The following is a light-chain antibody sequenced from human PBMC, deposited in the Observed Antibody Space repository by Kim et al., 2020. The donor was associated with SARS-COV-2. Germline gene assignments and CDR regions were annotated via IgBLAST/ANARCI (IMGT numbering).Light chain of an antibody. V-gene: IGLV3-19*01. Sequence: VALGQTVKVTCQGDSLRSYYATGYQQQPGQAPVLVIYGNNHRPSGTPDRFSGSSSGITASLTIAGAQAEDEADFYCSSRDSNGNVEFGGGTQLTVL. CDR3: SSRDSNGNVE. CDR2: GNN. J-gene: IGLJ2*01. CDR1: SLRSYY.